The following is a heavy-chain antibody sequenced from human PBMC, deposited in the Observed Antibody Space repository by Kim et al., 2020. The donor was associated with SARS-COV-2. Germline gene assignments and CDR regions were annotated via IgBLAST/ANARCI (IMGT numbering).Heavy chain of an antibody. CDR3: ASNDWRGWDGSGSYYVY. CDR2: IYHSGST. CDR1: GGSISSSNW. V-gene: IGHV4-4*02. Sequence: SETLSLTCAVSGGSISSSNWWSWVRQPPGKGLEWIGVIYHSGSTNYNPSLKSRVTISVDKSKNQFSLKLSSVTAADTAVYYCASNDWRGWDGSGSYYVYWGQGTLVTVSS. D-gene: IGHD3-10*01. J-gene: IGHJ4*02.